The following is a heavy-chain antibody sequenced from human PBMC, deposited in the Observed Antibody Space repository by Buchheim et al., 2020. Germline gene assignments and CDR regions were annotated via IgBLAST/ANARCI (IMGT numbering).Heavy chain of an antibody. V-gene: IGHV3-23*01. CDR1: GFTFSSYA. CDR2: ISGSGGST. Sequence: EVQLLESGGGLVQPGGSLRLSCAASGFTFSSYAMSWVRQAPGKGLEWVSAISGSGGSTYYADSVKGRFTISRDNSKHKLYLQMNSLRAEDTAVYYCAKGGVLRGSARYYYGMDVWGQGT. J-gene: IGHJ6*02. D-gene: IGHD3-10*01. CDR3: AKGGVLRGSARYYYGMDV.